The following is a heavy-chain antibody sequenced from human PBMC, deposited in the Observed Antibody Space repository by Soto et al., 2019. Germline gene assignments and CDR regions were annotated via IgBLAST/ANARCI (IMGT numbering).Heavy chain of an antibody. Sequence: EVQLVESGGDLVQPGGSLRLSCAASGFTFSNYDMRWVRQAPGKGLEWVSAIGSSGDTYYADPVKGRFTMSRDNSKNTIHLQMNSLKAEDTAVYYCAKDSYDRSGYKRRKHGMDVWGQGTTVTVSS. CDR2: IGSSGDT. J-gene: IGHJ6*02. V-gene: IGHV3-23*04. D-gene: IGHD3-22*01. CDR3: AKDSYDRSGYKRRKHGMDV. CDR1: GFTFSNYD.